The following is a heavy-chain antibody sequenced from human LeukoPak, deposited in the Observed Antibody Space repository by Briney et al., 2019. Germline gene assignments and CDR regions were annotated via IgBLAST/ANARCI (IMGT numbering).Heavy chain of an antibody. CDR1: GGSLTGDY. V-gene: IGHV4-34*01. Sequence: SETLSLTCAVYGGSLTGDYWSWVRQPPGKALEWIGDRDLGARITSYNPSLKSRAFMSVDTSKNQFSLQLNSVTAADTAVYYCARESIGVVGTSLLDYWGHGTLVTVSS. CDR2: RDLGARIT. D-gene: IGHD6-19*01. CDR3: ARESIGVVGTSLLDY. J-gene: IGHJ4*01.